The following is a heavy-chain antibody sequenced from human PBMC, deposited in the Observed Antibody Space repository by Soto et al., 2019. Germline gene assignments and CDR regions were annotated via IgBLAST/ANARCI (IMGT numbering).Heavy chain of an antibody. CDR2: VNSDESST. CDR3: VCFECGRTAVVTAMEANGY. CDR1: GFTFSSDW. V-gene: IGHV3-74*01. D-gene: IGHD2-21*02. J-gene: IGHJ4*02. Sequence: GGSLRLSCAPSGFTFSSDWMHWVRQAPGKGLVWVSRVNSDESSTSYADSVKGRFTISRDNAKNTLYLQMSSLRFEDTALYYCVCFECGRTAVVTAMEANGYWGQGTLVTV.